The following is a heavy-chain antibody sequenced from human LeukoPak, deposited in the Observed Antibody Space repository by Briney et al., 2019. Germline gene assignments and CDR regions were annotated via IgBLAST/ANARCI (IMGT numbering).Heavy chain of an antibody. CDR1: GYTFTSYD. J-gene: IGHJ6*03. D-gene: IGHD4-23*01. Sequence: ASVKVSCKASGYTFTSYDINWVRQATGQGLEWMGWMNPNSGNTGYAQKFQGRVTMTRNTSISTAYMELSSLRSEDTAVYYCARGFTTAVTHYYYYYMDVWGKGTTVTISS. CDR2: MNPNSGNT. CDR3: ARGFTTAVTHYYYYYMDV. V-gene: IGHV1-8*01.